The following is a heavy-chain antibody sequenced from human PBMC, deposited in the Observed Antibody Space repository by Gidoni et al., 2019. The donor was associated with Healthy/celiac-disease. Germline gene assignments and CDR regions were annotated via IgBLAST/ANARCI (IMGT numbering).Heavy chain of an antibody. V-gene: IGHV3-72*01. CDR3: ARDRDEVGYDSSGYYYYYYYMDV. Sequence: EVQLVESGGGLVQPGGSLRLSCAASGFTFSDHYMDWVRQATGKGLEWVGRTRNKANSYTTEYAASVKGRFTISRDDSKNSLYLQMNSLKTEDTAVYYCARDRDEVGYDSSGYYYYYYYMDVWGKGTTVTVSS. D-gene: IGHD3-22*01. CDR1: GFTFSDHY. CDR2: TRNKANSYTT. J-gene: IGHJ6*03.